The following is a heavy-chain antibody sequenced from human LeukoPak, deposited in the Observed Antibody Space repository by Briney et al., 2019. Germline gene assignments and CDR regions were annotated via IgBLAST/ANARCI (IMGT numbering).Heavy chain of an antibody. V-gene: IGHV4-4*07. Sequence: PSETLSLTCTVSGGSISSYYWSWIRQPAGKGLEWIGRIYTSGSTNYNPSLKSRVTMSVDTSKNQFSLKLSSVTAADAAVYYCARGMITFGGVIVIPDAFDIWGQGTMVTVSS. CDR2: IYTSGST. J-gene: IGHJ3*02. CDR1: GGSISSYY. D-gene: IGHD3-16*02. CDR3: ARGMITFGGVIVIPDAFDI.